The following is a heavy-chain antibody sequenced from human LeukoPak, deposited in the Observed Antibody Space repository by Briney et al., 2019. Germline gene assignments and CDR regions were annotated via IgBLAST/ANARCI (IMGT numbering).Heavy chain of an antibody. CDR3: ARDSLGNDDSSGYV. CDR1: GGSISSGDYY. V-gene: IGHV4-30-4*01. D-gene: IGHD3-22*01. CDR2: IYYSGST. Sequence: SETLSLTCTVSGGSISSGDYYWSWIRQPPGKGLEWIGYIYYSGSTYYNPSLKSRVTISVDTSKNQFSLKLSFVTAADTAVYYCARDSLGNDDSSGYVWGQGTLVTVSS. J-gene: IGHJ4*02.